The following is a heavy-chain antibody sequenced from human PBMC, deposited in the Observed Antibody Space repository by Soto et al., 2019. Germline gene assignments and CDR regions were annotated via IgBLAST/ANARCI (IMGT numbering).Heavy chain of an antibody. CDR3: ARHLRPMTYYYGMDV. J-gene: IGHJ6*02. CDR1: GGSISSSSYY. Sequence: SETLSLTCTVSGGSISSSSYYWGWIRQPPGKGLEWIGSIYYSGSTYYNPSLKSRVTISVDTSKNQFSLKLSSVTAADTAVYYCARHLRPMTYYYGMDVWGQGTTVTVSS. V-gene: IGHV4-39*01. D-gene: IGHD3-22*01. CDR2: IYYSGST.